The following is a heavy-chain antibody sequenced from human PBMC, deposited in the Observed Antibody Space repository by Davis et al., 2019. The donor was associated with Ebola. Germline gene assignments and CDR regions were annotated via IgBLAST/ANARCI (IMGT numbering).Heavy chain of an antibody. CDR3: ARAVQGVAATVPYYFYGMDV. CDR2: IYSGGST. Sequence: GGSLRLSCAASGFTVSSNYMSWVRQAPGKGLEWVSVIYSGGSTYYADSVKGRFTISRHNSKNTLSLQMNSLRAEDTAVYHCARAVQGVAATVPYYFYGMDVWGQGTTVIVSS. J-gene: IGHJ6*02. V-gene: IGHV3-53*01. CDR1: GFTVSSNY. D-gene: IGHD6-25*01.